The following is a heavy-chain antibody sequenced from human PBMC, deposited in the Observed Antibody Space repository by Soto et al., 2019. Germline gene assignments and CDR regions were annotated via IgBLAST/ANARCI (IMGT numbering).Heavy chain of an antibody. Sequence: QLQLVQSGAEVTKPGSSVTVSCKASGGTFSSYTVIWVRRAPGQGLEWMGGIIPIYGTASYAQKFQGRVTITADESTSAAYMQLSSLRSDDTAVYYCARAIRGVGVVNFFGWFDPWGQGTLVTVSS. CDR1: GGTFSSYT. J-gene: IGHJ5*02. CDR2: IIPIYGTA. D-gene: IGHD3-3*01. CDR3: ARAIRGVGVVNFFGWFDP. V-gene: IGHV1-69*01.